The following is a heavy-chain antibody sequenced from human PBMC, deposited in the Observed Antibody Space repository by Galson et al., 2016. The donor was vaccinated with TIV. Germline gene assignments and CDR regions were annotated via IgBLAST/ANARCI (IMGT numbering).Heavy chain of an antibody. J-gene: IGHJ6*02. D-gene: IGHD3-3*01. CDR3: ARDRGLRFFEWLGYGMDV. V-gene: IGHV1-2*02. CDR1: GYTFTGYF. Sequence: SVKVSCKASGYTFTGYFLHWVRQAPGHGPEWMGWINPKTGGTNYAQKFQGRVTMTRDTSITTAYMALTSLTSDDTAIYYCARDRGLRFFEWLGYGMDVWGQGTTVTVSS. CDR2: INPKTGGT.